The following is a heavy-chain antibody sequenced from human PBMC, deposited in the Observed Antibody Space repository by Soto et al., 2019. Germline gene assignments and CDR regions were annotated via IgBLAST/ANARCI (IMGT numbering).Heavy chain of an antibody. CDR3: AGIYGSGSYYNVRWFDP. CDR1: GGSISSSSYY. D-gene: IGHD3-10*01. Sequence: PSETLSLTCTVSGGSISSSSYYWGWIRQPPGKGLEWIGSIYYSGSTYYNPSLKSRVTISVDRSKNQFSLKLSSVTAADTAVYYCAGIYGSGSYYNVRWFDPWGQGTLVTVSS. CDR2: IYYSGST. J-gene: IGHJ5*02. V-gene: IGHV4-39*07.